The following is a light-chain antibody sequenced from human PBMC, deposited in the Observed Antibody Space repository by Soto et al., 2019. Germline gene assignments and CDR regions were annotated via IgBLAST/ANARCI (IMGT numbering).Light chain of an antibody. Sequence: QSALTQPRSVSGSPGQSVTISCTGTSSDVGGYNFVSWYQQHPGKAPKLMIYDVNKRPSGVPGRFSGSKSGDTASLTISGLXAKDEADYXXCSXXGTYTHYVFGTGTKVTV. CDR3: CSXXGTYTHYV. J-gene: IGLJ1*01. V-gene: IGLV2-11*01. CDR2: DVN. CDR1: SSDVGGYNF.